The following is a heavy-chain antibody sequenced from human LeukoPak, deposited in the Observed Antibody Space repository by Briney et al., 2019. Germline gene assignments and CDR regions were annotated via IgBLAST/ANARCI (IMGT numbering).Heavy chain of an antibody. CDR3: ASYDYGDPNFDY. CDR2: IYHSGST. D-gene: IGHD4-17*01. CDR1: GGSISSSNW. V-gene: IGHV4-4*02. J-gene: IGHJ4*02. Sequence: SETLSLTCAVSGGSISSSNWWSWVRQPPGKGLEWIGEIYHSGSTNYNPSLKSRVTISVDKSKNQFSLKLSSVTAADTAVYYCASYDYGDPNFDYWGQGTLVTVSS.